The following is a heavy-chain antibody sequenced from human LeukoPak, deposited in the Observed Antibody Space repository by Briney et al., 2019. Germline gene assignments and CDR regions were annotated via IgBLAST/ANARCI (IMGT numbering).Heavy chain of an antibody. Sequence: SETLSLTCTVSGGSISSSSYYWGWIRQPPGKGLEWIGEINHSGSTNYNPSLKSRVTISVDTSKNQFSLKLSSVTAADTAVYYCARLRADSSWYFDYWGQGTLVTVSS. D-gene: IGHD6-13*01. J-gene: IGHJ4*02. CDR2: INHSGST. CDR1: GGSISSSSYY. V-gene: IGHV4-39*07. CDR3: ARLRADSSWYFDY.